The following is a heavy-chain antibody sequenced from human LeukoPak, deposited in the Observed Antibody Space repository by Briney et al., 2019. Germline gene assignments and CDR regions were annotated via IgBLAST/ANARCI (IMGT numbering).Heavy chain of an antibody. J-gene: IGHJ4*02. D-gene: IGHD6-13*01. V-gene: IGHV1-2*02. Sequence: ASVKVSCKASGYTFTGYYMHWVRQAPGQGLEWMGWINPKSGGTNYAQKFQGRVAMTRDTSISTAYMELSRLRSDDTAVYYCASLRYSSSWGILDYWGQGTLVTVSS. CDR2: INPKSGGT. CDR1: GYTFTGYY. CDR3: ASLRYSSSWGILDY.